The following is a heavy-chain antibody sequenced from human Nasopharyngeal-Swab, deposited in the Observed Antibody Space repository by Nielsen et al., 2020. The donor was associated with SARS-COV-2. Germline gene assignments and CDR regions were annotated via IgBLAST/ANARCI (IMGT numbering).Heavy chain of an antibody. CDR3: ARDSPHDDSWP. CDR1: GGPISSYY. Sequence: SDTLSPPCTAPGGPISSYYWSWSRQPAGKGLEWIGRIYTSGSTNYNPSLKSRVTMSVDTSKNQFSLKLRTVTAADTAVYYCARDSPHDDSWPWGQGTLVTVSS. J-gene: IGHJ5*02. D-gene: IGHD3-3*01. CDR2: IYTSGST. V-gene: IGHV4-4*07.